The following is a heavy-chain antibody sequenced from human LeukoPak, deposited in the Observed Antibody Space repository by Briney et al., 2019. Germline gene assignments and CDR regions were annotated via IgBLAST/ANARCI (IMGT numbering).Heavy chain of an antibody. V-gene: IGHV3-7*01. D-gene: IGHD3-3*01. J-gene: IGHJ6*04. CDR1: GFTFSNSW. CDR3: VRESDVWSGPGIGRPLDV. Sequence: GGSLRLSCAASGFTFSNSWMTWVRQAPGRGLEWVANIKEDGSDKQYVDSVRGRFTISRDNAKKSVSLQMDGLRAEDTAVYHCVRESDVWSGPGIGRPLDVWGKGTTVTVSS. CDR2: IKEDGSDK.